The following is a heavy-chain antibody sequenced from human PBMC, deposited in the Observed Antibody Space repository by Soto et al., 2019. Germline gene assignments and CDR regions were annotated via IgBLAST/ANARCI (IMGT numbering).Heavy chain of an antibody. J-gene: IGHJ4*02. CDR3: ARTSFPAYYYGSGSYYNFDY. Sequence: PSETLSLTCTVSGGSISSYYWSWIRQPPGKGLEWIGYIYYSGSTNYNPSLKSRVTISVDTSKNQFSLKLSSVTAADTAVYYCARTSFPAYYYGSGSYYNFDYWGQGTLVTVSS. D-gene: IGHD3-10*01. CDR1: GGSISSYY. CDR2: IYYSGST. V-gene: IGHV4-59*08.